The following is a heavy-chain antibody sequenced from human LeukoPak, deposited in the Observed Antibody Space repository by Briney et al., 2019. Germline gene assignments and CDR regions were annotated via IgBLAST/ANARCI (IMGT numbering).Heavy chain of an antibody. V-gene: IGHV3-23*01. CDR2: VSGKGDER. J-gene: IGHJ5*02. CDR3: AKGGYYSFFDP. Sequence: GGSLRLSCAVSGLTFRNYAMSWVRQAPGKGLEWVSTVSGKGDERFYADSVKGRFTLSRDNYKKTLNLQMNSLRAEDTAVYYCAKGGYYSFFDPWGQGILVTVSS. CDR1: GLTFRNYA. D-gene: IGHD3-10*01.